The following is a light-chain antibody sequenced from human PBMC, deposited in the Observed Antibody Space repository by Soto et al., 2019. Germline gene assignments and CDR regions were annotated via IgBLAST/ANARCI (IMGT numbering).Light chain of an antibody. J-gene: IGKJ1*01. CDR3: QQSYTTPRT. CDR2: SAS. V-gene: IGKV1-39*01. Sequence: DIHLTQSPSSLSASIGDTVTITCRASQTITSYLGWYQQKPGKAPKLLIYSASNLQDGVPSRFSGSGSGTDFTLTIYSLQPEDFATYYCQQSYTTPRTFSQGTKVEVQ. CDR1: QTITSY.